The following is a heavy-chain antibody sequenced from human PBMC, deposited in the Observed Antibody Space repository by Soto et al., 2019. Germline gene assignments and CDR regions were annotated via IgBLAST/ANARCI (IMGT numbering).Heavy chain of an antibody. V-gene: IGHV2-5*02. CDR2: IFWDDDK. J-gene: IGHJ6*02. CDR1: GFSLSTSGVG. Sequence: KESGPTLVKPTQTLTLTCTFSGFSLSTSGVGVGWIRQPPGKALEWLALIFWDDDKRYSPSLKSRLTITKDTSKNQVVLTMTNIDPVDAATYYCTHHGYYSYGMDVWGQGTTVTVSS. CDR3: THHGYYSYGMDV.